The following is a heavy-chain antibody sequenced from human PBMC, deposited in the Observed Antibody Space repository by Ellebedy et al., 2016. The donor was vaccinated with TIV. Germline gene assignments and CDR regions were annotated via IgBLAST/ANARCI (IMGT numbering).Heavy chain of an antibody. J-gene: IGHJ4*02. D-gene: IGHD5-18*01. Sequence: PGGSLRLSCAASGFTVSSNYMSWVRQAPGKGLEWVSVIYSGGSTYYADSVKGRFTISRDNSKNTLYLQMNSLRAEDTAVYYCATAGQLWLSEYYFDYWGQGTLVTGSS. CDR3: ATAGQLWLSEYYFDY. CDR1: GFTVSSNY. CDR2: IYSGGST. V-gene: IGHV3-53*01.